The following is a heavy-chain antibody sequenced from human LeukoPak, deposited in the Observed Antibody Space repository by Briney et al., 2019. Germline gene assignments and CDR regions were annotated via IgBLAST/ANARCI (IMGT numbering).Heavy chain of an antibody. J-gene: IGHJ4*02. V-gene: IGHV4-59*12. CDR1: GGSISSYY. CDR3: ARDTYYYGSGSLSFDY. CDR2: IYYSGST. D-gene: IGHD3-10*01. Sequence: SETLSLTCTVSGGSISSYYWSWIRQPPGKGLEWIGYIYYSGSTNYNPPLKSRVTMSVDTSKNQFSLKLSSVTAADTAVYYCARDTYYYGSGSLSFDYWGQGSLVTVSS.